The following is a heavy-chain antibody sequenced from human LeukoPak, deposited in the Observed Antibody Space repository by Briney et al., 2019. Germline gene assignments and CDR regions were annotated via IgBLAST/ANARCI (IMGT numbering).Heavy chain of an antibody. CDR1: GFTFSDYY. Sequence: GGSLRLSCAASGFTFSDYYMSWIRQAPGKGLEWVSAISGSGGSTYYADSVKGRFTISRDNAKNSLYLQMNSLRAEDTAVYYCKTETPAFDYWGQGTLVTVSS. V-gene: IGHV3-11*04. CDR3: KTETPAFDY. CDR2: ISGSGGST. J-gene: IGHJ4*02.